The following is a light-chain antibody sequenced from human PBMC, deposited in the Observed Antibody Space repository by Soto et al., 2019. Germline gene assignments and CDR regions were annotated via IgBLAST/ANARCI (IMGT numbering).Light chain of an antibody. CDR1: SSNIGAGYE. Sequence: QSVLTQPPSVSEAPGQRVTISCTGSSSNIGAGYEAHWYQQVPGTAPKLLIYENNNRPSGVPDRVSGSKSGPSASLAITGLQAEDEAEYYCQSYDSSLSGYVFGTGTKLTVL. J-gene: IGLJ1*01. V-gene: IGLV1-40*01. CDR2: ENN. CDR3: QSYDSSLSGYV.